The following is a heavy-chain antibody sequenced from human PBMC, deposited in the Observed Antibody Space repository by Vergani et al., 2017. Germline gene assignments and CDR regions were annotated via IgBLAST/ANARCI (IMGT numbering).Heavy chain of an antibody. Sequence: QVQLVQSGAEVKKPGSSVKVSCKASGGTFSSYAISWVRQAPGQGLEWMGGIIPIFGTANYAQKFQGRVTITADESTSTAYMELSSLRSEDTAVYYCARGLLMVRGVKYYYYYMDVWGKGTTVTVSS. CDR1: GGTFSSYA. V-gene: IGHV1-69*01. J-gene: IGHJ6*03. CDR2: IIPIFGTA. CDR3: ARGLLMVRGVKYYYYYMDV. D-gene: IGHD3-10*01.